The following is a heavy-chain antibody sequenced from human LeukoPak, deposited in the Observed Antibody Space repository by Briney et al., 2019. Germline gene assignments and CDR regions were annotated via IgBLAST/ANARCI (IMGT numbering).Heavy chain of an antibody. CDR2: ISGSGGST. CDR1: GFTSSSYA. J-gene: IGHJ4*02. Sequence: GGSLRLSCAASGFTSSSYAMSWVRQAPGKGLEWVSAISGSGGSTYYADSVKGRFTISRDNSKNTLYLQMNSLRAEDTAVYYCAKAPKGSGYRPSVYWGQGTLVTVSS. V-gene: IGHV3-23*01. CDR3: AKAPKGSGYRPSVY. D-gene: IGHD3-3*01.